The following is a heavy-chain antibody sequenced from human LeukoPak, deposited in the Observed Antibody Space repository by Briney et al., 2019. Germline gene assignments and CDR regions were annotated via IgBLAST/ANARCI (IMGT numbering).Heavy chain of an antibody. CDR1: GGFINNDF. CDR3: ARLTRLDWFDP. Sequence: SETLSLTCTVSGGFINNDFWSWIRQPPGKGLEWIGYIYTGGSANYNPSLQSRVTISVDTSKNQFSLKLSSVTAADPAVYYCARLTRLDWFDPWGQGTLVTVSS. J-gene: IGHJ5*02. V-gene: IGHV4-4*09. CDR2: IYTGGSA. D-gene: IGHD3-9*01.